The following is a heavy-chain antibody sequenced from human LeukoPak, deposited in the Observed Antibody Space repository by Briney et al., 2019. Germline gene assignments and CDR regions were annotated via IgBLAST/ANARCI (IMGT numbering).Heavy chain of an antibody. CDR2: IYTSGST. V-gene: IGHV4-61*02. J-gene: IGHJ6*03. CDR3: TRGSIAYYYMDV. CDR1: GGSISSGSYY. D-gene: IGHD3-22*01. Sequence: PSQTLSLTCTVPGGSISSGSYYWSWIRQPAGRGLEWIGRIYTSGSTNYNPSLKSRVTISVDTSKNQFSLKLSSVTAADTAVYYCTRGSIAYYYMDVWGKGTTVTISS.